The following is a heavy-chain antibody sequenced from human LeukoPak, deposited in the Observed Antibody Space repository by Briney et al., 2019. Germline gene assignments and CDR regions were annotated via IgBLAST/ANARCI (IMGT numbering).Heavy chain of an antibody. J-gene: IGHJ4*02. CDR3: ASFPFAGSSGWLFDY. Sequence: SQTLSLTCTVSGGSISSGSYYWSWIRQPAGKGLEWIGRIYTSGSTNYNPSLKSRVTISVDTSKNQFSLKLSSVTAADTAVYYCASFPFAGSSGWLFDYWGQGTLVTVSS. D-gene: IGHD6-19*01. V-gene: IGHV4-61*02. CDR2: IYTSGST. CDR1: GGSISSGSYY.